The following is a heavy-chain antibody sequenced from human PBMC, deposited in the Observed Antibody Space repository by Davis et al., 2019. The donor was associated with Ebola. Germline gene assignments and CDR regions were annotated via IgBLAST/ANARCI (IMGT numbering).Heavy chain of an antibody. CDR2: IYWDDDK. V-gene: IGHV2-5*02. D-gene: IGHD3-16*01. Sequence: SGPTLVKPTQTLTLTCTFSGFSLSISGVGVGWIRQPPGRALEWLALIYWDDDKRYSPSLKSRLTITKDTSKNQVVLTMTDMDPVDTATYYCAHRPAGGPFDPWGQGTLVTVSS. CDR3: AHRPAGGPFDP. CDR1: GFSLSISGVG. J-gene: IGHJ5*02.